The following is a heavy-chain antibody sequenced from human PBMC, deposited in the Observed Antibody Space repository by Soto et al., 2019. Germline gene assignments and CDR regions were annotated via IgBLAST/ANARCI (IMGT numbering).Heavy chain of an antibody. Sequence: SLMKSVTCSVDGGNFICYCLSWISKKTGKGLEWIGEINHSGSTNYNPSLKSRVTISVDTSKNQFSLKLSSVTAADTAVYYCASLPKLYSSSWRYYYYYGMDVWGQGTAVTVSS. CDR2: INHSGST. V-gene: IGHV4-34*01. J-gene: IGHJ6*02. D-gene: IGHD6-13*01. CDR3: ASLPKLYSSSWRYYYYYGMDV. CDR1: GGNFICYC.